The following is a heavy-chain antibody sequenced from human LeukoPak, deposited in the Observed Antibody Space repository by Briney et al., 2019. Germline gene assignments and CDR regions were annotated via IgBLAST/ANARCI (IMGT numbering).Heavy chain of an antibody. CDR2: INPDGSST. V-gene: IGHV3-74*01. CDR3: TKDFDAATGY. CDR1: GFTFGTYW. D-gene: IGHD3-9*01. J-gene: IGHJ4*02. Sequence: PGGSLRLSCGASGFTFGTYWMHWVRQAPGKGLVWVSRINPDGSSTVYADSVRGRFTISRDNAKNTLYLQVNSLRAEDTAVYYCTKDFDAATGYWGQGTLVTVSS.